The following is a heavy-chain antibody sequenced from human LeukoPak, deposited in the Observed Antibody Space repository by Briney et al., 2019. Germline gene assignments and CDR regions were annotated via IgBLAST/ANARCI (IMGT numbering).Heavy chain of an antibody. CDR2: IRSKNYGGTA. D-gene: IGHD4-11*01. V-gene: IGHV3-49*04. Sequence: PGGSLRLSCTASGFIFGDYALGWVRQAPGKGLEWVGFIRSKNYGGTAEYAASVKGRFTISRDDSKSIAYLQMNSLKTEDTAVYYCTRDPYGNYAGYFDYWGQGTLVTVSS. CDR3: TRDPYGNYAGYFDY. CDR1: GFIFGDYA. J-gene: IGHJ4*02.